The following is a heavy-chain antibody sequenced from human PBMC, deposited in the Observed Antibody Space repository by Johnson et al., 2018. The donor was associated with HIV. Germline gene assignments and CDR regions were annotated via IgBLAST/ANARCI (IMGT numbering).Heavy chain of an antibody. Sequence: VQLVESGGGVVQPGGSLRLSCAASGFTFSSYGMHWVRQAPGKGLEWVSGISWNSGSIGYADSVKGRFTISRDNAKNSLYLQMNSLRAEDTALYYCAKDMVVRENGAFDIWGQGTMVTVSS. V-gene: IGHV3-9*01. CDR1: GFTFSSYG. CDR2: ISWNSGSI. CDR3: AKDMVVRENGAFDI. D-gene: IGHD3-10*01. J-gene: IGHJ3*02.